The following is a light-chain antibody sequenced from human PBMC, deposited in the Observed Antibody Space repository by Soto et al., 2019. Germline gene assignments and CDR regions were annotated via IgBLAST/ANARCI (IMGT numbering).Light chain of an antibody. CDR3: QQYNTWLWT. Sequence: EVVMTQSPATLSVSPGERATLSCRASQSVNANLAWYQQKPGQAPRLLIHGASNRATGIPARFRGSGFGTDFILTISSLQSEDFAVYYCQQYNTWLWTFGQGTKVEI. CDR2: GAS. CDR1: QSVNAN. V-gene: IGKV3-15*01. J-gene: IGKJ1*01.